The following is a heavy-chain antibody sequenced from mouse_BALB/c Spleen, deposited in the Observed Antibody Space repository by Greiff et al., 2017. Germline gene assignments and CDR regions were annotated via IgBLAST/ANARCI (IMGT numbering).Heavy chain of an antibody. CDR2: ISSGSSTI. J-gene: IGHJ4*01. CDR1: GFTFSSFG. Sequence: EVKLVESGGGLVQPGGSRKLSCAASGFTFSSFGMHWVRQAPEKGLEWVAYISSGSSTIYYADTVKGRFTISRDNPKNTLFLQMTSLRSEDTAMYYCEIKGGLYDGYYDAMDYWGQGTSVTVSS. D-gene: IGHD2-3*01. CDR3: EIKGGLYDGYYDAMDY. V-gene: IGHV5-17*02.